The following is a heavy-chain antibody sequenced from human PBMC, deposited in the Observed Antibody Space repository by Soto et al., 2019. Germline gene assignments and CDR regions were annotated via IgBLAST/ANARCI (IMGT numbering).Heavy chain of an antibody. Sequence: ETLSLTCTVSGGSISSYYWSWIRQPPGKGLEWIGYIYYSGSTNYNPSLKSRVTISVDTSKNQFSLKLSSVTAADTAVYYCARHKGDGYFDWLLYTSPFDYWGQGTLVTVSS. CDR2: IYYSGST. J-gene: IGHJ4*02. CDR3: ARHKGDGYFDWLLYTSPFDY. CDR1: GGSISSYY. D-gene: IGHD3-9*01. V-gene: IGHV4-59*08.